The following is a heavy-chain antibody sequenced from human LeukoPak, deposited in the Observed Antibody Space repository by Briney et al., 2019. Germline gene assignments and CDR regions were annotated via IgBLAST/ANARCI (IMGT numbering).Heavy chain of an antibody. CDR2: INPNSGGT. J-gene: IGHJ4*02. V-gene: IGHV1-2*02. D-gene: IGHD3-9*01. CDR1: GYTFTGYY. Sequence: ASVKVSCKASGYTFTGYYMHWVRQAPGQGLEWMGWINPNSGGTNYAQKFQGRVTMTRDTSISTAYMELSRLRSDDTAVYYCARGPEEKTYYDILTGYYNDYFDYWGQGTLVTVSS. CDR3: ARGPEEKTYYDILTGYYNDYFDY.